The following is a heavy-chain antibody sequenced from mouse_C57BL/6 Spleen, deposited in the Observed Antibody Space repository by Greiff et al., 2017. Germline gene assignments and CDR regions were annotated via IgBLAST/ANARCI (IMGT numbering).Heavy chain of an antibody. CDR2: IRLKSDNYAT. CDR3: TGEYYGRYFDV. J-gene: IGHJ1*03. D-gene: IGHD1-1*01. Sequence: EVKLMESGGGLVQPGGSMKLSCVASGFTFSNYWMNWVRQSPEKGLEWVAQIRLKSDNYATHYAESVKGRFTISRDESKSSVYLQMNNLKAEDTGIYYCTGEYYGRYFDVWGTGTTVTVSS. CDR1: GFTFSNYW. V-gene: IGHV6-3*01.